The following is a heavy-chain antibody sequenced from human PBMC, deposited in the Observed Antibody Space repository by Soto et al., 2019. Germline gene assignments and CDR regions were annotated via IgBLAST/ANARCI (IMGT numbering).Heavy chain of an antibody. J-gene: IGHJ5*02. CDR3: VREDSSRDTNVP. CDR2: IWSDGSRK. D-gene: IGHD2-8*01. CDR1: GFTFSNYG. V-gene: IGHV3-33*01. Sequence: QVQLVESGGGVVQPGRSLRLSCAASGFTFSNYGMHWVRQAPDKGLEWVAVIWSDGSRKSYAESVKGRFTISRDDSKKTLDMEMSSLRVDDTAVYYCVREDSSRDTNVPWGQGTLVTVSS.